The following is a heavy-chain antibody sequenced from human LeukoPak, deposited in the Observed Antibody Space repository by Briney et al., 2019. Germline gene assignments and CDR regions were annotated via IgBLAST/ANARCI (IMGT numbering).Heavy chain of an antibody. Sequence: ASVKVSCKASGYTFTSYYMHWVRQAPGQGLEWMGIINPSGGSTSYAQKFQGRVTMTRDMSTSTVYMELSSLRSEDTAVYYCARGGVVTGTTLLRFDYWGQGTLVTVSS. V-gene: IGHV1-46*01. J-gene: IGHJ4*02. CDR3: ARGGVVTGTTLLRFDY. CDR2: INPSGGST. CDR1: GYTFTSYY. D-gene: IGHD1-1*01.